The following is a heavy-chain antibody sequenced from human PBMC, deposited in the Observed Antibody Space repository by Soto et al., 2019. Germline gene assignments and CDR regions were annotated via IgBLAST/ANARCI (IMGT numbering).Heavy chain of an antibody. V-gene: IGHV1-2*02. CDR3: SRADGYYDGMDV. CDR2: INPNSGGK. CDR1: AGTFSSYA. Sequence: SVKVSCKASAGTFSSYAISWGRQAPRQGLEGMGWINPNSGGKNYAQKLQGRVTMTRETSISTAYMELSRLRSDDTAVYYCSRADGYYDGMDVWGQGTTV. J-gene: IGHJ6*02.